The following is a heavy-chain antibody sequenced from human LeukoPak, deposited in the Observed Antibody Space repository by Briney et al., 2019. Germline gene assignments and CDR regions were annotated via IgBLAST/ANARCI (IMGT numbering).Heavy chain of an antibody. V-gene: IGHV1-24*01. CDR2: FDPEDGET. D-gene: IGHD3-16*02. CDR3: ATVWYDYVWGSYRYNDY. CDR1: GYTLTELS. Sequence: ASVKVSCKVSGYTLTELSMHWVRQAPGKGLERMGGFDPEDGETIYAQKFQGRVTMTEDTSTDTAYMELSSLRSEDTAVYYCATVWYDYVWGSYRYNDYWGQGTLVTVSS. J-gene: IGHJ4*02.